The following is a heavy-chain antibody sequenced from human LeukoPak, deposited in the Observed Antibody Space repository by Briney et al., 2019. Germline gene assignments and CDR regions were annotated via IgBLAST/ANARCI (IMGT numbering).Heavy chain of an antibody. CDR3: ARVRTVIVGASRGVFDI. V-gene: IGHV4-39*07. J-gene: IGHJ3*02. D-gene: IGHD1-26*01. CDR2: VYYSGST. Sequence: SETLSLTCTVSDNSISSSTYFWGWISQPPGKGLEGIGSVYYSGSTYYNPSLKNRVTISADTSKNQFSLKLTSVTAADTAVYYCARVRTVIVGASRGVFDIWGQGTIVTVSS. CDR1: DNSISSSTYF.